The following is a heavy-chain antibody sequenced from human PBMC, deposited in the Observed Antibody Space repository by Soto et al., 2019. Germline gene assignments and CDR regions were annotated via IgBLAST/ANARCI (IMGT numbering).Heavy chain of an antibody. D-gene: IGHD3-9*01. Sequence: GASVTVSCKAYGHPFPSYYMHWVRQAPGQGLEWIGIINLSAGSTSYAQKFQGRVTLTRDTSKSTVYMDMSSLRSEDTAVYYCASRDSDSLTTYSYSMDVWGQGTTVTVSS. CDR3: ASRDSDSLTTYSYSMDV. J-gene: IGHJ6*02. V-gene: IGHV1-46*01. CDR2: INLSAGST. CDR1: GHPFPSYY.